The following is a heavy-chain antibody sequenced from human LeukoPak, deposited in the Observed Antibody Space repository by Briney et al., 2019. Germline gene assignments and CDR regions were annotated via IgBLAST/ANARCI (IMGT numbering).Heavy chain of an antibody. J-gene: IGHJ6*03. CDR2: TYYRYKWYN. V-gene: IGHV6-1*01. Sequence: SQTLSLTCAISGDSVSSNSAAWNWIRQSPSRGLEWLGRTYYRYKWYNDYAVSVKSRITINPDTSKNQFSLQLHSVTPEDTAVYYCARDGRVCSSTSCPYYMDVWGKGTTVTVSS. CDR3: ARDGRVCSSTSCPYYMDV. D-gene: IGHD2-2*01. CDR1: GDSVSSNSAA.